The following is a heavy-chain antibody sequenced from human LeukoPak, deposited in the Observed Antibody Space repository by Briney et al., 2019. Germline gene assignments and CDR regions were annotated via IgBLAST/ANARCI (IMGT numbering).Heavy chain of an antibody. CDR3: AKGGITMIVVARGYYFDY. D-gene: IGHD3-22*01. V-gene: IGHV3-23*01. J-gene: IGHJ4*02. Sequence: ETLSLTCTVSGGSISSSSYYWAWIRQPPGKGLEWVSAISGSGGSTYYADSVKGRFTISRDNSKNTLYLQMNSLRAEDTAVYYCAKGGITMIVVARGYYFDYWGQGTLVTVSS. CDR1: GGSISSSSYY. CDR2: ISGSGGST.